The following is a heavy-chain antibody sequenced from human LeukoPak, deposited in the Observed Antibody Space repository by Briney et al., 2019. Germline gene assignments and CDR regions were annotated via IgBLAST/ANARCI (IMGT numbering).Heavy chain of an antibody. J-gene: IGHJ6*02. CDR1: SGSISSSSYY. Sequence: PSETLSLTCTVSSGSISSSSYYWGWIRQPPGKGLEWIGRIYYSGSTYYNPSLKSRVTISVDTSKNQFSLTLSSVTAADTAVYYCAVDSSHHSYYYYGMDVWGQGTTVTVSS. V-gene: IGHV4-39*01. CDR2: IYYSGST. CDR3: AVDSSHHSYYYYGMDV. D-gene: IGHD6-13*01.